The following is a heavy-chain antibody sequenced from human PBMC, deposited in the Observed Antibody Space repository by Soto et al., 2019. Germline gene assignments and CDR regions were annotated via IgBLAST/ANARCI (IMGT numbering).Heavy chain of an antibody. V-gene: IGHV3-7*01. D-gene: IGHD1-26*01. J-gene: IGHJ4*02. Sequence: PGGSLRLSCAASGFTFSAYWMSWVRQAPGKGLEWVANIRQDGSEQHYMDSVKGRFTISRDNAKNSLFLQMNSLRAEDTAVYYCAKSGTYSQFDYWRQGTLVTVSS. CDR1: GFTFSAYW. CDR2: IRQDGSEQ. CDR3: AKSGTYSQFDY.